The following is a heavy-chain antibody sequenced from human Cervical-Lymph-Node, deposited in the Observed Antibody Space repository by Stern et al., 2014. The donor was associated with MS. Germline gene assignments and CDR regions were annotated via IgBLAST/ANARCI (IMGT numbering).Heavy chain of an antibody. CDR1: GGSISSGTYY. J-gene: IGHJ6*02. CDR3: ARGSTWYGLDV. D-gene: IGHD6-13*01. Sequence: QVQLQESGPGLVKPSQTLSLTCIVSGGSISSGTYYWNWIRQHPGKGLEWIGSIYSSGNTYFNPSLKSLVTISVDTSKNQFSLNLSSLTAADTAVYYCARGSTWYGLDVWGPGTTVTVSS. V-gene: IGHV4-31*01. CDR2: IYSSGNT.